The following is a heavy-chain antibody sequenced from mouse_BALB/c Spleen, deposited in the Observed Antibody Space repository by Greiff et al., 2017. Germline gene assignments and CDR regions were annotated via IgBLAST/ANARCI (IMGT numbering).Heavy chain of an antibody. CDR1: GFTFSSYA. Sequence: EVKLMESGGGLVKPGGSLKLSCAASGFTFSSYAMSWVRQSPEQRLEWVAEISSGGSYTYYPDTVTGRFTISRDNAKNTLYLEMSSLRSEDTAMYYCARASNYAMDYWGQGTSVTVSA. CDR3: ARASNYAMDY. J-gene: IGHJ4*01. CDR2: ISSGGSYT. V-gene: IGHV5-9-4*01.